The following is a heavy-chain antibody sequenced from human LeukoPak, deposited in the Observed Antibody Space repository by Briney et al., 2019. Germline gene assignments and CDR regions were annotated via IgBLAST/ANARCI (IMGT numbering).Heavy chain of an antibody. Sequence: ASVKVSCKTSGYTFTSYYIHWLRQAPGQRFEWMGWSDPKSGATKYEHFQGRVTMTRDTSISTAYMELSRLTSDDTAVYYCARGDFYDNKGYSPELRYWGQGTLVTVSS. V-gene: IGHV1-2*02. J-gene: IGHJ4*02. CDR2: SDPKSGAT. D-gene: IGHD3-10*01. CDR3: ARGDFYDNKGYSPELRY. CDR1: GYTFTSYY.